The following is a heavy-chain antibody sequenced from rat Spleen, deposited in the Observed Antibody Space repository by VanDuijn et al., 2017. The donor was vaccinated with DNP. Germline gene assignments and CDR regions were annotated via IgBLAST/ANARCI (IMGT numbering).Heavy chain of an antibody. CDR1: GFSLTDYS. D-gene: IGHD1-5*01. J-gene: IGHJ4*01. CDR2: MWSNGGT. Sequence: VQLKESGPGLVQPSQTLSLTCTVSGFSLTDYSVHWVRQPPGKGLEWMGVMWSNGGTDYNSAIKSRLSISRDTSKSQVFLKMNSLQTEDTAMYFCARIGNYDVMDAWGQGASVTVSS. CDR3: ARIGNYDVMDA. V-gene: IGHV2S63*01.